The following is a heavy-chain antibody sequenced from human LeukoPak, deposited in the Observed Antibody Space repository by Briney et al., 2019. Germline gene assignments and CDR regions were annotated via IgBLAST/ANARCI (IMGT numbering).Heavy chain of an antibody. CDR1: GFTFSSYA. CDR3: AKPVYDILTGYFGIHWYFDL. Sequence: PGGSLRLSCAASGFTFSSYAMSWVRQAPGKGLEWVSAISGSGGSTYYADSVKGRFTISRDNSKNTLYLQMNSLRAEDTAVYYCAKPVYDILTGYFGIHWYFDLWGRGTLVTVSS. J-gene: IGHJ2*01. V-gene: IGHV3-23*01. D-gene: IGHD3-9*01. CDR2: ISGSGGST.